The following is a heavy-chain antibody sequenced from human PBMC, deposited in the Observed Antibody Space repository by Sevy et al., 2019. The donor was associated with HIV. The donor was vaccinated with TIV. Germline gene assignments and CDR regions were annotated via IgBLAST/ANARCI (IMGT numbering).Heavy chain of an antibody. CDR2: IKQDGSER. D-gene: IGHD3-22*01. V-gene: IGHV3-7*01. J-gene: IGHJ4*02. CDR1: GLTFSTYW. Sequence: GESLKISCAASGLTFSTYWMSWVRQAPGKGLEWVANIKQDGSERYYVDSVKGRFTISRDNAKNSLYLQMNSLRAEDTAVYYCARYYYDSSGYYLFDYWGQGTLVTVSS. CDR3: ARYYYDSSGYYLFDY.